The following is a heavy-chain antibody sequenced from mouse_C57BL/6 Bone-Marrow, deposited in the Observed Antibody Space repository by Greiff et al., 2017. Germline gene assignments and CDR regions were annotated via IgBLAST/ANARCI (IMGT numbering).Heavy chain of an antibody. CDR3: ARSSYYDYDGAWFAY. Sequence: EVKLMESGAELVKPGASVKLSCTASGFNIKDYYMHWVKQRTEQGLEWIGRIDPEDGETKYAPKFQGKATITADTSSNTAYLQLSSLTSEDTAVYYGARSSYYDYDGAWFAYWGQGTLVTVSA. CDR2: IDPEDGET. V-gene: IGHV14-2*01. D-gene: IGHD2-4*01. CDR1: GFNIKDYY. J-gene: IGHJ3*01.